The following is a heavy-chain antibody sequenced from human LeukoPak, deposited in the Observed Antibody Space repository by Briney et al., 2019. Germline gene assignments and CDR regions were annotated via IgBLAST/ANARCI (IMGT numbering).Heavy chain of an antibody. CDR2: IYYSGST. V-gene: IGHV4-39*01. Sequence: SSETLSLTCTVSGGSISSSSYYWGWTRQPPGKGLEWIGSIYYSGSTYYNPSLKSRVTISVDTSKNQFSLKLSSVTAADTAVYYCASQYYDILTGYYKALDYWAREPWSPSPQ. J-gene: IGHJ4*02. D-gene: IGHD3-9*01. CDR1: GGSISSSSYY. CDR3: ASQYYDILTGYYKALDY.